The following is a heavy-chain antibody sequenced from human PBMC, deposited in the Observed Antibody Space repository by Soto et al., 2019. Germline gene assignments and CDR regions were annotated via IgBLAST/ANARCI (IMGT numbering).Heavy chain of an antibody. Sequence: SLRLSCEASGFTFTSYAMSWVRQAPGKGLEWVSATSGSGDTTYYADSVKGRFTISRDNSEKRLYLQMTNMDPVDTATYYCAHRPSGWYLFDYWGQGTLVTVSS. CDR3: AHRPSGWYLFDY. CDR1: GFTFTSYA. V-gene: IGHV3-23*01. D-gene: IGHD6-19*01. J-gene: IGHJ4*02. CDR2: TSGSGDTT.